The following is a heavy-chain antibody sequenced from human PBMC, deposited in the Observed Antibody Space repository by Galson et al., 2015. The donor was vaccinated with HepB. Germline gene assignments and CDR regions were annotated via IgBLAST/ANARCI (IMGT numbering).Heavy chain of an antibody. CDR3: AKPVIAAAGYYYYGMDV. Sequence: SLRLSCAASGFTFSSYGMHWVRQAPGKGLEWVAVISYDGSNKYYADSVKGRFTISRDNSKNTLYLQMNSLRAEDTAVYYCAKPVIAAAGYYYYGMDVWGQGTTVTVSS. J-gene: IGHJ6*02. CDR2: ISYDGSNK. CDR1: GFTFSSYG. V-gene: IGHV3-30*18. D-gene: IGHD6-13*01.